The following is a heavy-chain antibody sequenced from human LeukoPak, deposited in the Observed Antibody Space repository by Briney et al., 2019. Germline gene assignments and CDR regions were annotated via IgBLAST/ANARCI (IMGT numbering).Heavy chain of an antibody. CDR3: ARGGLLGPTPYLDS. Sequence: QPGGSLRLSCAASGFTFSTYPMHWVRQAPGRGREYVSGINNNGDRTYYAKSVKGKFTIPRDNSKNTLYLQVGSLRAEDMAVYYCARGGLLGPTPYLDSWGRGTLATVSA. D-gene: IGHD1-26*01. CDR2: INNNGDRT. J-gene: IGHJ4*02. CDR1: GFTFSTYP. V-gene: IGHV3-64*01.